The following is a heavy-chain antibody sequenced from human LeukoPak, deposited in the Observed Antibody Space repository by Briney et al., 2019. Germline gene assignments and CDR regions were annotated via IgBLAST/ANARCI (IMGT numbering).Heavy chain of an antibody. CDR3: ADIDTAMVHFDY. J-gene: IGHJ4*02. V-gene: IGHV3-21*04. Sequence: GGSLRLSCAASGFSFSSYRMNWVRQAPGKGLEWVSSVSNSGDYIHYADSVKGRFTISRDNSKNTLYLQMNSLRAEDTAVYYCADIDTAMVHFDYWGQGTLVTVSS. CDR2: VSNSGDYI. CDR1: GFSFSSYR. D-gene: IGHD5-18*01.